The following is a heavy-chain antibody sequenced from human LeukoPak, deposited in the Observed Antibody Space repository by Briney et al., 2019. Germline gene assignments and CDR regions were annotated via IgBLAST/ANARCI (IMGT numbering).Heavy chain of an antibody. CDR3: AKHGEDSSGYYADFFDH. CDR2: VFYNGNT. J-gene: IGHJ4*02. V-gene: IGHV4-39*01. Sequence: KPSETLSPTCTVSGGSINTKTHYWACIRQTPGKGLEWIGSVFYNGNTYYNPSLKSRVTISVDTSKNQFSLRLTSVTAADTAVYYCAKHGEDSSGYYADFFDHCGQGTLVTVSS. CDR1: GGSINTKTHY. D-gene: IGHD3-22*01.